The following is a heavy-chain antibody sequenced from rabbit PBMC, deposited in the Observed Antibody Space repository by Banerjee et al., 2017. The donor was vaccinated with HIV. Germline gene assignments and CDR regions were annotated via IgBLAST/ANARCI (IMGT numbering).Heavy chain of an antibody. V-gene: IGHV1S40*01. D-gene: IGHD6-1*01. J-gene: IGHJ6*01. Sequence: QSLEESGGDLVKPGASLTLTCTASGFSFSSGYWMCWVRQAPGKGLEWIACIDAGSAGSTYYASWAKGRCTISKTSSTTVTLQMTSLTAADTATYFCARTAGYAAGGDAYYILWGPGTLVTVS. CDR3: ARTAGYAAGGDAYYIL. CDR2: IDAGSAGST. CDR1: GFSFSSGYW.